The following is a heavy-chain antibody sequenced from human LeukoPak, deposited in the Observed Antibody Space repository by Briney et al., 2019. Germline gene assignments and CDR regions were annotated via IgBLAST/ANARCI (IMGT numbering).Heavy chain of an antibody. CDR3: ARRYCSGGSCYSGLDY. D-gene: IGHD2-15*01. V-gene: IGHV5-51*01. Sequence: GESLKISCKGSGYSFISYWIGWVRQMPGKGLELMGIIYPGDSDTRYTPSFQGQVIISADKSISTAYLQWSSLKASDTAIYYCARRYCSGGSCYSGLDYWGQGTLVTVSS. CDR1: GYSFISYW. J-gene: IGHJ4*02. CDR2: IYPGDSDT.